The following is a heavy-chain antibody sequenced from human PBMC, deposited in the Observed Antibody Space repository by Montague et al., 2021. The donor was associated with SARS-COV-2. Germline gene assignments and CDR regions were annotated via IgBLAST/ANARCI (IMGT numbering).Heavy chain of an antibody. CDR2: IYYRGST. Sequence: SETLSLTCTVSGGSISSSSYYWAWIRQPPGKGLEWIGSIYYRGSTYYNLSLKSRVFISVDTSKNQLSLTLTSVTAADTAAYYCATQEDPSGWIPGPFDFWGQGTLLSVSS. J-gene: IGHJ4*02. CDR1: GGSISSSSYY. CDR3: ATQEDPSGWIPGPFDF. V-gene: IGHV4-39*01. D-gene: IGHD6-19*01.